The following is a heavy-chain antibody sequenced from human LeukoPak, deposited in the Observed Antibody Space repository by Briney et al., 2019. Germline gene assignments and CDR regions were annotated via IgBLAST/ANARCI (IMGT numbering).Heavy chain of an antibody. V-gene: IGHV3-23*01. CDR3: AKRSGASTYYFDY. Sequence: GRSLRLSCAASGFTFGSYAMSWVRLPPGKGLQWVSSLSTSGGNTYYADSVRGRFTISRDNSQNTLYLQMDSLRAEDTAVYYCAKRSGASTYYFDYWGQGALLTVSS. J-gene: IGHJ4*02. CDR1: GFTFGSYA. D-gene: IGHD6-19*01. CDR2: LSTSGGNT.